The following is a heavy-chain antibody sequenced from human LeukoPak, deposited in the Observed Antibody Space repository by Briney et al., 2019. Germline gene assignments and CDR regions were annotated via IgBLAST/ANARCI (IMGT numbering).Heavy chain of an antibody. Sequence: SETLPLTCAVYGGSFSGYYWSWIRQPPGKGLEWIGEINHSGSTNYNPSLKSRVTISVDTSKNQFSLKLSSVTAADTAVYYCARGVDTAMAPVDDYWGQGTLVTVSS. CDR1: GGSFSGYY. CDR2: INHSGST. J-gene: IGHJ4*02. V-gene: IGHV4-34*01. CDR3: ARGVDTAMAPVDDY. D-gene: IGHD5-18*01.